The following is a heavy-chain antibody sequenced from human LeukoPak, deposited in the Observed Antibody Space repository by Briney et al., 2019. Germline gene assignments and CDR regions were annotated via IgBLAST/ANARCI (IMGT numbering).Heavy chain of an antibody. D-gene: IGHD2-2*01. V-gene: IGHV1-69*04. CDR2: IIPVLNIT. CDR3: ARTSHESILYWFDP. CDR1: GGTFSTSA. Sequence: SVKVSYKTSGGTFSTSAITWVRQAPGRGLEWMGRIIPVLNITTYAQRFQGRVTITADTSTTTAYMELGSLRSDDSAVYYCARTSHESILYWFDPWGQGTLVTVSS. J-gene: IGHJ5*02.